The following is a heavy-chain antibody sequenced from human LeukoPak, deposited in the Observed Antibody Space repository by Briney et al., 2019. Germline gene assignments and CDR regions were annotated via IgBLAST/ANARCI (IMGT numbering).Heavy chain of an antibody. V-gene: IGHV3-53*01. CDR3: ARHDWFDP. CDR1: GFTVSSDY. Sequence: GGSLRLSCAASGFTVSSDYMSWVRQAPGKGLEWVSVLYSGGSTYYADSVKGRFTISRDNSKNTLYLQMNSLRADDTAVYYCARHDWFDPWGRGTLVTVSS. J-gene: IGHJ5*02. CDR2: LYSGGST.